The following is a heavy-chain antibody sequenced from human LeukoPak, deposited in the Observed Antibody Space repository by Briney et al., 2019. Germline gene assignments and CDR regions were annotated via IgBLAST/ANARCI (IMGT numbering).Heavy chain of an antibody. CDR1: GYTFTGYY. Sequence: ASVKVSCKASGYTFTGYYLHWVRQGPGQGLEWVGWINPNSGGTNYAQKFQGRVTMTRDTSITTVYMELSRLRSDDTAVYYCSREDYWGQGTLVTVSS. V-gene: IGHV1-2*02. CDR3: SREDY. CDR2: INPNSGGT. J-gene: IGHJ4*02.